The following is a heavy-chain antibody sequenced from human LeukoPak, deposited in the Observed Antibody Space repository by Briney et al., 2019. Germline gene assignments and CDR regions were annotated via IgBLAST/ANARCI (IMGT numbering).Heavy chain of an antibody. J-gene: IGHJ4*02. V-gene: IGHV1-24*01. CDR2: FDPADGGT. CDR3: ATDSPLSGTYNFDY. D-gene: IGHD1-26*01. CDR1: GYTLTELS. Sequence: ASVKVSCKVSGYTLTELSMHWVRQAPGKGHEWMGGFDPADGGTIYAQKFQGRLTMAEDTSTDTAYMELSSLRSEDTAVYYCATDSPLSGTYNFDYWGQGTLVTVSS.